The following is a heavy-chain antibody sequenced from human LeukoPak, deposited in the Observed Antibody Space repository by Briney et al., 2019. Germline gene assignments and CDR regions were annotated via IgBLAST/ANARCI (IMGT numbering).Heavy chain of an antibody. Sequence: GGSLRLSCAASGFTFSNHGMNWVRQAPGMGLEWVSGIGPSGTSTYYADSVKGRFTISRDNSKNTVYLQMNSLRAEDTAVYYCAREIGYCSSTSCQNWFDPWGQGTLVTVSS. J-gene: IGHJ5*02. V-gene: IGHV3-23*01. CDR1: GFTFSNHG. CDR2: IGPSGTST. D-gene: IGHD2-2*01. CDR3: AREIGYCSSTSCQNWFDP.